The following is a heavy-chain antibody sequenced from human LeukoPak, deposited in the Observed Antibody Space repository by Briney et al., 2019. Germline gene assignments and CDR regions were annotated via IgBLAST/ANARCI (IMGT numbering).Heavy chain of an antibody. J-gene: IGHJ4*02. Sequence: GGSLRLSCAASGFSLSTFAMHWVRQAPGKGLEWVAIISYDGSNKYYADSVKGRFTISRDNSKNTLYLQMNSLRAEDTAVYYCARGSYYYGRSFDYWGQGTLVTVSS. CDR1: GFSLSTFA. CDR3: ARGSYYYGRSFDY. D-gene: IGHD3-10*01. V-gene: IGHV3-30-3*01. CDR2: ISYDGSNK.